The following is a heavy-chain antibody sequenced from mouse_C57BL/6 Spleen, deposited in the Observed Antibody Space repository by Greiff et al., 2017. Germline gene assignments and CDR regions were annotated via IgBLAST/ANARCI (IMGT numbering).Heavy chain of an antibody. Sequence: QVQLQQSGAELMKPGASVKLSCKATGSTFTGYWIEWVKQRTGHVLEWIGEILPGSGITHYHEKFNRKSTFTADTSSNKAYMQRSILTTEDAAIYYGARAEGNSFDYGGKGTTLTVSS. CDR3: ARAEGNSFDY. J-gene: IGHJ2*01. CDR2: ILPGSGIT. CDR1: GSTFTGYW. V-gene: IGHV1-9*01.